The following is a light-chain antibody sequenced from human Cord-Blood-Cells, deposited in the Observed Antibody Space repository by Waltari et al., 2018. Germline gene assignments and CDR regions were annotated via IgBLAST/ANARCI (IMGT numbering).Light chain of an antibody. V-gene: IGKV4-1*01. CDR1: QSVLYSSNNKKY. CDR3: QQYYSTPFT. J-gene: IGKJ3*01. Sequence: DIVMTTYPDSLAVSLGERATLNCKSSQSVLYSSNNKKYLAWYQQKPGQPPKLHIYWASTRESGVPDRFSGSGSGTDFTLTISSLQAEDVAVYYCQQYYSTPFTFGPGTKVDIK. CDR2: WAS.